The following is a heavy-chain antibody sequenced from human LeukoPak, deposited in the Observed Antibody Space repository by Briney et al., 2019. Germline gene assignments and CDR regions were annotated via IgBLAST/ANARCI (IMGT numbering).Heavy chain of an antibody. V-gene: IGHV4-59*01. Sequence: PSETLSLTCTVSGGSISSYYWSWIRQPPGKGLEWIGYIYYSGSTNYNPSLKSRVTISVDTSKNQFSLKLSSMTAADTAVYYCASGNDYSNYYFDYWGQGTLVTVSS. CDR3: ASGNDYSNYYFDY. J-gene: IGHJ4*02. CDR2: IYYSGST. CDR1: GGSISSYY. D-gene: IGHD4-11*01.